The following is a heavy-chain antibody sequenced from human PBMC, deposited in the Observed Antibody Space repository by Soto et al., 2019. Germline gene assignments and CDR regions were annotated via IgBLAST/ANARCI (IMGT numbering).Heavy chain of an antibody. CDR1: GFSFNSYG. CDR3: ASIQVDTIMALDY. J-gene: IGHJ4*02. V-gene: IGHV3-33*01. Sequence: QVQLVESGGGVVQPGRSLRLSCAASGFSFNSYGFHWVRQAQNKGLEWVAVIWSDGNNKYYADSVKGRFTISRDSSDNTLYLQMNSLRAEDTAVYYCASIQVDTIMALDYWGQGSLVTVSS. D-gene: IGHD5-18*01. CDR2: IWSDGNNK.